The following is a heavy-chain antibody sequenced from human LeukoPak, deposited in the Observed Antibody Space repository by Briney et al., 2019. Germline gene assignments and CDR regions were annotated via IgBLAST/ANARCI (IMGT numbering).Heavy chain of an antibody. CDR2: INHSGST. CDR1: GGSITSSPYY. Sequence: SETLSLTCAVSGGSITSSPYYWGWIRQPPGKGLEWIGEINHSGSTNYNPSLKSRVTISVDTSKNQFSLKLSSVTAADTAVYYCARPLGYCSGGSCYSGAFDIWGQGTMVTVSS. CDR3: ARPLGYCSGGSCYSGAFDI. D-gene: IGHD2-15*01. J-gene: IGHJ3*02. V-gene: IGHV4-39*07.